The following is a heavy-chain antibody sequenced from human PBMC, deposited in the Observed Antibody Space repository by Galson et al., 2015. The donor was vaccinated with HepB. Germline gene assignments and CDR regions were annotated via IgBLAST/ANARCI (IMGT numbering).Heavy chain of an antibody. V-gene: IGHV4-4*07. CDR3: ARETTVTYYFDY. J-gene: IGHJ4*02. Sequence: SETLSLTCIVSGDSVNGYYWNWIRQPAGKGLEYIGRIYSSGSTNYNPSLESRVTISIDTSKNQISLKVSPVTTADTAVYYCARETTVTYYFDYWGQGTLVTVSS. CDR1: GDSVNGYY. CDR2: IYSSGST. D-gene: IGHD4-17*01.